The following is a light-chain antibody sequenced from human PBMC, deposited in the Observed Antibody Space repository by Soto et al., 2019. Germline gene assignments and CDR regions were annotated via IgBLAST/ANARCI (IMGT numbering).Light chain of an antibody. CDR2: SDN. V-gene: IGLV1-44*01. CDR3: AAYEDILNALV. CDR1: SSNIGSNT. J-gene: IGLJ6*01. Sequence: QSVLTQPPSASGTPGQRVTISCSGSSSNIGSNTVNWYQQLPGSAPKLLIYSDNQRPSGVPDRFSGSKSGTSASLAISGLQSEDEVFYYCAAYEDILNALVFGCGNQVTVL.